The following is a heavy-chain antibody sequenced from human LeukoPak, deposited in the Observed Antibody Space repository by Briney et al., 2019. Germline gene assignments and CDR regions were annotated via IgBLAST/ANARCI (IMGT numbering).Heavy chain of an antibody. CDR3: AKEGPGGGGYFDD. V-gene: IGHV3-23*01. CDR1: GFTFSSYI. CDR2: IGGSGDST. Sequence: GGSLRLSCAASGFTFSSYIMSWVRQAPGKGLEWVSLIGGSGDSTYYADSVKGRFTISRDNSKNTLYLRMNSLRADDTAVYYCAKEGPGGGGYFDDWGRGTLVTVSS. D-gene: IGHD3-16*01. J-gene: IGHJ4*02.